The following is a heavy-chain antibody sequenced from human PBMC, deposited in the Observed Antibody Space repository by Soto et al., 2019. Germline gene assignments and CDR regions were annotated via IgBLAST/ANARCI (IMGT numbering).Heavy chain of an antibody. CDR2: INWNSDSI. CDR3: AKGGGSSHYYGNWFDP. Sequence: EVQLVESGGGLVQPGRSLRLSCAASGFTFDDYAMHWVRQSPGKGLEWVSGINWNSDSISYADSVKGRFTISRDNAKNSLYLQMNTLRSEDTAFYYCAKGGGSSHYYGNWFDPWGQGALVTVSS. CDR1: GFTFDDYA. D-gene: IGHD3-22*01. J-gene: IGHJ5*02. V-gene: IGHV3-9*01.